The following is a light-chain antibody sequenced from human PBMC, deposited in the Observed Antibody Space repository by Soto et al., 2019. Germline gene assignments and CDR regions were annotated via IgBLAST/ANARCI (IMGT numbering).Light chain of an antibody. CDR3: SSYAGNNVV. CDR2: GVS. J-gene: IGLJ2*01. CDR1: SSDVGGYNY. V-gene: IGLV2-8*01. Sequence: HSALTQPPSASGSPGQSVTISCTGTSSDVGGYNYVSWYQQHPGKAPKLMIYGVSKRPSGVPDRFSGSKSGNTASLTVSGLQAEDEADYYCSSYAGNNVVFGGGTKLTV.